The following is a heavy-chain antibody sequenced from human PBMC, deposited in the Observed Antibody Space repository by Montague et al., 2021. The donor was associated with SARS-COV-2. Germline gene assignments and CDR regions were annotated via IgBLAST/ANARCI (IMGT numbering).Heavy chain of an antibody. V-gene: IGHV4-59*01. D-gene: IGHD2-8*02. CDR2: IYYSGST. CDR3: ARDLVAGGMDV. Sequence: ETLSLTCTVSGGSISSYYWSWIRQPPGKGLEWIGYIYYSGSTNYNPSLKSRVTIPVDTSKNQFSLKLSSVTAADTAVYYCARDLVAGGMDVWGQGTTVTVSS. CDR1: GGSISSYY. J-gene: IGHJ6*02.